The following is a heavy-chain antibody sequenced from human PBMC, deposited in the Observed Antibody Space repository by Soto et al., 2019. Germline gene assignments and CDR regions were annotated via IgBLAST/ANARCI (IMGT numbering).Heavy chain of an antibody. CDR1: GFTFSNSW. J-gene: IGHJ6*02. CDR2: IKEDGSEK. Sequence: GGSLRLSCAASGFTFSNSWMSWVRQAPGKGLEWVANIKEDGSEKDYVDPVKGRFTITRDNAKNSLYLQMNNLRADDTAVYFCTRKRFGMDVWGQGTTVTVSS. CDR3: TRKRFGMDV. V-gene: IGHV3-7*03.